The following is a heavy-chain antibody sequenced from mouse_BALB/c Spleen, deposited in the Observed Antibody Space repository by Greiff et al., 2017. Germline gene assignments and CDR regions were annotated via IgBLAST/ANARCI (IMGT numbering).Heavy chain of an antibody. CDR1: GFSLSRYS. CDR2: IWGGGST. CDR3: AAVVAWNAMDY. Sequence: VKVVESGPGLVAPSQSLSITCTVSGFSLSRYSVHWVRQPPGKGLEWLGMIWGGGSTDYNSALKSRLSISKDNSKSQVFLKMNSLQTDDTAMYYGAAVVAWNAMDYWGQGTSVTVSS. V-gene: IGHV2-6-4*01. D-gene: IGHD1-1*01. J-gene: IGHJ4*01.